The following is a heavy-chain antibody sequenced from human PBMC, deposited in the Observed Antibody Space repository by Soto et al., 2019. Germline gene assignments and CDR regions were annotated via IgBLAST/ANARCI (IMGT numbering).Heavy chain of an antibody. J-gene: IGHJ6*02. CDR1: GFTFRDYY. CDR2: IDSSTKYT. CDR3: AREYYNTMDV. Sequence: QVQLVESGGGLVRPGGSLRLSCEASGFTFRDYYMTWFRQAPGKGLEWLSYIDSSTKYTNYADSVKGRFTISRDNAKNSLYLQMHSLRADDTAVYYCAREYYNTMDVWGQGTMVTVSS. V-gene: IGHV3-11*05.